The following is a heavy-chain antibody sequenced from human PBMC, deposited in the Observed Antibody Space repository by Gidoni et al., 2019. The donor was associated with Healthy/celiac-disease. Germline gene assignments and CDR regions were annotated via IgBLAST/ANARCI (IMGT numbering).Heavy chain of an antibody. Sequence: EVQLLESGGGLVQPGGSLRLSCAASGFTFSSYAMRWVRQAPGKGLAWVSAISGRGGSTYYADSVKGRFTISRDNSKNTLYLQMNSLRAEDTAVYYCAKEQPPGDPPAGAPIVGAPYNYWGQGTLVTVSS. V-gene: IGHV3-23*01. CDR1: GFTFSSYA. CDR3: AKEQPPGDPPAGAPIVGAPYNY. J-gene: IGHJ4*02. CDR2: ISGRGGST. D-gene: IGHD1-26*01.